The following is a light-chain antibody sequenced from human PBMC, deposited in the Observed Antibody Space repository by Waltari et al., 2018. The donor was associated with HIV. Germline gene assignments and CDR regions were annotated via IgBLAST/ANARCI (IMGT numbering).Light chain of an antibody. Sequence: QSALTQPASVSGSPGQSIPIPCTGTSSDVGGYNYVSWYQQHPGKAPKLMIYDVSNRPSGVSNRFSGSKSGNTASLTISGLQAEDEADYYCNSYTSSSTLVFGGGTKLTVL. CDR3: NSYTSSSTLV. J-gene: IGLJ2*01. CDR1: SSDVGGYNY. CDR2: DVS. V-gene: IGLV2-14*03.